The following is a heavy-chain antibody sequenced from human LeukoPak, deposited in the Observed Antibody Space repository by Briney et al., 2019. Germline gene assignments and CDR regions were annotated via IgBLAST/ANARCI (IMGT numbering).Heavy chain of an antibody. V-gene: IGHV3-53*01. D-gene: IGHD3-16*02. J-gene: IGHJ4*02. Sequence: GGSLRLSCAASGFTVSGNYMTWVRQAPGKGLEWVSVIYSGGSTYYADSVKGRFTISRDNSKNTLYLQMNSLRAEDTAVYYCAKEGGYGELSSYFDYWGQGTLVTVSS. CDR3: AKEGGYGELSSYFDY. CDR2: IYSGGST. CDR1: GFTVSGNY.